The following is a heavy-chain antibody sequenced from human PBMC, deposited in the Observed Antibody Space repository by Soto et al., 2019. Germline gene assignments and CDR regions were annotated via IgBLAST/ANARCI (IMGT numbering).Heavy chain of an antibody. CDR3: AKGYAEGSY. J-gene: IGHJ4*02. CDR2: ISYDGSNK. V-gene: IGHV3-30*18. CDR1: GFTFSSYG. D-gene: IGHD5-12*01. Sequence: GSLRLSCAASGFTFSSYGMHWVRQAPGKGLEWVAVISYDGSNKYYADSVKGRFTISRDNSKNTLYLQMNSLRAEDTAVYYCAKGYAEGSYWGQGTLVTVSS.